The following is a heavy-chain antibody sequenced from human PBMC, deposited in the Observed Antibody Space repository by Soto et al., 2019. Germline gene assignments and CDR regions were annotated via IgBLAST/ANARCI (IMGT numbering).Heavy chain of an antibody. CDR1: GGSFSDYY. CDR3: ARSVAGSDY. Sequence: QVQLQQWGAGLLKPSETLSLTCAVYGGSFSDYYWSWIHQPPGKGLEWIGEINHSGSTNYDPSLKSRVTISVDTSKNQFSLTLSSGTAADTAVYYCARSVAGSDYWGQETLVTVSS. V-gene: IGHV4-34*01. CDR2: INHSGST. J-gene: IGHJ4*02. D-gene: IGHD6-19*01.